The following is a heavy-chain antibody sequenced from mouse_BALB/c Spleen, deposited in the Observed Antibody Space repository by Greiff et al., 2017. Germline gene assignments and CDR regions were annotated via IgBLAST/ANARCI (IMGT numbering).Heavy chain of an antibody. J-gene: IGHJ3*01. D-gene: IGHD2-2*01. V-gene: IGHV3-6*02. CDR2: ISYDGSN. Sequence: EVQLQVSGPGLVKPSQSLSLTCSVTGYSITSGYYWNWIRQFPGNKLEWMGYISYDGSNNYNPSLKNRISITRDTSKNQFFLKLNSVTTEDTATYYCAIYYGYEGFAYWGQGTLVTVSA. CDR1: GYSITSGYY. CDR3: AIYYGYEGFAY.